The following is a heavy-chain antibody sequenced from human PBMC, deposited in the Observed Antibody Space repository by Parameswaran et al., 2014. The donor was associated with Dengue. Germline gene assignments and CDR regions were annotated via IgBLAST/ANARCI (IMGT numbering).Heavy chain of an antibody. CDR2: IYSSGNT. D-gene: IGHD4/OR15-4a*01. J-gene: IGHJ6*01. Sequence: RWIRQPPGKGLEWVPIIYSSGNTDFADAVKGRFTISRDNSKNTLYLQMNSLGVEDTAVYYCARESPGASSGYYFAMDVWGHGTTVTVSS. V-gene: IGHV3-53*01. CDR3: ARESPGASSGYYFAMDV.